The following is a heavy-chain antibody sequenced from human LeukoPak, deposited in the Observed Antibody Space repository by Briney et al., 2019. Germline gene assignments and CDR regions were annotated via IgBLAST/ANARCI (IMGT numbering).Heavy chain of an antibody. CDR3: ARPTTIFGVVIINGDAFDI. CDR1: GFTFSSYA. Sequence: PGGSLRLSCAASGFTFSSYAMSWVRQAPGKGLEWVAVISYDGSNKYYADSVKGRFTISRDNSKNTLYLQMNSLRAEDTAVYYCARPTTIFGVVIINGDAFDIWGQGTMVTVSS. V-gene: IGHV3-30-3*01. J-gene: IGHJ3*02. CDR2: ISYDGSNK. D-gene: IGHD3-3*01.